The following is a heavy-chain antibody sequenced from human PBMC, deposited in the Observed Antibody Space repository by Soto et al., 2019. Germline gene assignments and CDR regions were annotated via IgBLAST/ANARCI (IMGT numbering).Heavy chain of an antibody. CDR3: ARIDYDYYYGMEV. J-gene: IGHJ6*02. CDR2: IYYSGST. Sequence: KSSETLSLTCTVSGCSISSSSYYWGCIRQPPGKGLEWIGSIYYSGSTYYNPSLKSRVTISVDTSKNQFSLKLSSVTAADTAVYYCARIDYDYYYGMEVWGQGTTVTVSS. CDR1: GCSISSSSYY. V-gene: IGHV4-39*01.